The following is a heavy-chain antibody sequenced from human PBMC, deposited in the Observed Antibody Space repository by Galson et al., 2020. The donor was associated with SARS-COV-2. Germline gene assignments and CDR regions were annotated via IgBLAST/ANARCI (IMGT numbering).Heavy chain of an antibody. D-gene: IGHD3-3*01. CDR1: GGTFSSYA. V-gene: IGHV1-69*13. J-gene: IGHJ6*02. CDR3: ARGGGFWSGYYRYYYGMDV. Sequence: SVKVSCKASGGTFSSYAISWVRQAPGQGLEWMGGIIPIFGTANYAQKFQGRVTITADESTSTAYMELSSLRSEDTAVYYCARGGGFWSGYYRYYYGMDVWGQGTTVTVSS. CDR2: IIPIFGTA.